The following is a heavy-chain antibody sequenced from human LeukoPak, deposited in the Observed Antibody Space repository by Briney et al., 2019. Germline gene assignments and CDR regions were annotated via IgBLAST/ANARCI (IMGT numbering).Heavy chain of an antibody. V-gene: IGHV3-53*01. J-gene: IGHJ4*02. CDR1: GFTVSSNY. D-gene: IGHD6-13*01. CDR2: IYSGGST. Sequence: GSLRLSCAASGFTVSSNYMSWVRQAPGKGLEWVSVIYSGGSTYYADSVKGRFTISRDNSKNTLYLQMNSLRAEDTAVYYCAKDRELVEQLTADYWGQGTLVTVSS. CDR3: AKDRELVEQLTADY.